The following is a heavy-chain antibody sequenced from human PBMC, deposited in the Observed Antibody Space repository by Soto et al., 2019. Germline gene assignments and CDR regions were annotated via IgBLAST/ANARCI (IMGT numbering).Heavy chain of an antibody. D-gene: IGHD3-10*01. Sequence: QVQLVESGGGVVQPGRSLRLSCAASGFTFSSYAMHWVRQAPGKGLEWGAVISYDGSNKYYADSVKGRFTISRDNSKNTLYLQMNSLRAEDTAVYYCARGLRGPNTFDYWGQGTLVTVSS. CDR2: ISYDGSNK. J-gene: IGHJ4*02. CDR1: GFTFSSYA. V-gene: IGHV3-30-3*01. CDR3: ARGLRGPNTFDY.